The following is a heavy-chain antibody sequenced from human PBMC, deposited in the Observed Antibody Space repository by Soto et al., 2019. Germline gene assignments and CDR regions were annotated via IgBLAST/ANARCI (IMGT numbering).Heavy chain of an antibody. CDR2: MSYDGSDK. J-gene: IGHJ4*02. CDR3: ARARLDPPALEY. D-gene: IGHD2-2*01. V-gene: IGHV3-30-3*01. CDR1: GFSFRSYA. Sequence: QVQLVESGGGVVQPGRSPRLSCAASGFSFRSYAMHWVRQAPGKGLEWVAVMSYDGSDKDYADSVKGRFTISRDNSKNTLSLQMSSLRAADTAVYYCARARLDPPALEYWGQGTLVTVSS.